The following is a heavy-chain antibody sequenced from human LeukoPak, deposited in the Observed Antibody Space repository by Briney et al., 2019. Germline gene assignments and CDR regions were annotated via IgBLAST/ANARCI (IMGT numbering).Heavy chain of an antibody. V-gene: IGHV3-23*01. D-gene: IGHD3-10*01. Sequence: QTGGSLRLSCAASKFTFVNYAMSWVRQAPGKGLEWVSTISGSGDATYYADSVKGRFTISRDNSKNTLYLQMNSLRAEDTAVYYCASLGYGSGSYHHPYYYYYGMDVWGQGTTVTVSS. CDR3: ASLGYGSGSYHHPYYYYYGMDV. CDR2: ISGSGDAT. CDR1: KFTFVNYA. J-gene: IGHJ6*02.